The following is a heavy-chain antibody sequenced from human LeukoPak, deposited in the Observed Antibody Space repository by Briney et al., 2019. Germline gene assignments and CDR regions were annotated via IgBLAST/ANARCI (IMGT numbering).Heavy chain of an antibody. D-gene: IGHD3-10*01. CDR1: GGSISSGGYY. J-gene: IGHJ6*03. CDR2: IYHSGST. V-gene: IGHV4-30-2*01. Sequence: SETLSLTCTVSGGSISSGGYYWSWIRQPPGKGLEWIGYIYHSGSTYYNPSLKSRVTISVDRSKNQFSLKLSSVTAADTAVYYCAGARIITMVRTYYYYYMDVWGKGTTVTVSS. CDR3: AGARIITMVRTYYYYYMDV.